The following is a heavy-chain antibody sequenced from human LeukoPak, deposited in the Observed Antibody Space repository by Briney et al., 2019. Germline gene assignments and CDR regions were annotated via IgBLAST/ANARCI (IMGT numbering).Heavy chain of an antibody. V-gene: IGHV3-7*01. CDR1: GFTFSGYW. CDR2: IKQDGYEK. Sequence: PGGSLRLSCAASGFTFSGYWMSWVRQTPEKGLEWVANIKQDGYEKYYVDSVKGRFTISRDNAKNSLYLQMNSLRAEDTAVYYCARVWYYYGSGSSKYFDYWGQGTLVTVSS. J-gene: IGHJ4*02. D-gene: IGHD3-10*01. CDR3: ARVWYYYGSGSSKYFDY.